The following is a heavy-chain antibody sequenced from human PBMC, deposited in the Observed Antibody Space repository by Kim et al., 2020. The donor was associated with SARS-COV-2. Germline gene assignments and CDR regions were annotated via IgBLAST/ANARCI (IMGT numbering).Heavy chain of an antibody. J-gene: IGHJ4*01. CDR2: ISGSGVST. V-gene: IGHV3-23*01. CDR1: GFAFNSYA. D-gene: IGHD3-3*01. CDR3: AKDPLGFYDFWVARGFD. Sequence: GGSLRLSCAASGFAFNSYAMSWVRQAPGKGLEWVSAISGSGVSTYYAGSVKGRFTISRDNSKNTLYLQLNSLRAEDTAMYYCAKDPLGFYDFWVARGFD.